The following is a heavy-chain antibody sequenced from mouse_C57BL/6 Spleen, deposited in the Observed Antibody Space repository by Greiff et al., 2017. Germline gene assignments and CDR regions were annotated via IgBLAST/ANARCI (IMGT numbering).Heavy chain of an antibody. D-gene: IGHD1-1*01. J-gene: IGHJ2*01. CDR1: GFTFSDYG. V-gene: IGHV5-17*01. CDR3: ASYGGFDY. CDR2: ISSGSSTI. Sequence: EVKLMESGGGLVKPGGSLKLSCAASGFTFSDYGMHWVRQAPEKGLEWVAYISSGSSTIYYADTVKGRFTISRDNAKNTLFLQMTTLRSEDTAMYNCASYGGFDYRGEGTTLTVSS.